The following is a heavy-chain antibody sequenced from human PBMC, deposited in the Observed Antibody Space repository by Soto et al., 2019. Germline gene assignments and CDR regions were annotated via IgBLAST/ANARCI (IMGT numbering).Heavy chain of an antibody. V-gene: IGHV4-61*03. Sequence: QVQLHESGPGLVQPSESLSLTCTVSNGDSIKRDESYWTWIRQPPGKGLEWLGYVYYNGRTNYNPSLKRRVTISLDPSQSRFSLKLRSVTGADTAVYYCARERAHILGVVPDGFDIWGQGTVVTVSS. CDR1: NGDSIKRDESY. D-gene: IGHD3-3*01. CDR3: ARERAHILGVVPDGFDI. J-gene: IGHJ3*02. CDR2: VYYNGRT.